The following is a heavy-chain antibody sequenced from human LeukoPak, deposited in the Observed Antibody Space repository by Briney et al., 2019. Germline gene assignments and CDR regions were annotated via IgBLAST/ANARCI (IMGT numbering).Heavy chain of an antibody. CDR3: AREGDSRWGELSP. D-gene: IGHD3-16*02. CDR2: IWYDGSEQ. V-gene: IGHV3-33*01. J-gene: IGHJ1*01. Sequence: PGRSLRLSCAASGFTFSAYAIHWVRQAPGRWLEWVAVIWYDGSEQYYADSVKGRFIISRDNSKSTSDLQMNSLRAEDTAVYYCAREGDSRWGELSPWGQGTLVTVSA. CDR1: GFTFSAYA.